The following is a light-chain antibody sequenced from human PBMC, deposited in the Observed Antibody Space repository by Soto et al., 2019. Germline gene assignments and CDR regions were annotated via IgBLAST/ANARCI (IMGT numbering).Light chain of an antibody. CDR1: LPISNY. V-gene: IGKV1-27*01. CDR3: QQYNSAPLT. Sequence: DIQMTQSPSSLSASVGDRVTITCRTSLPISNYLPWYQQKPGKIPNLLIYAAYTLQDGHPSRFSGSDYRTDFYLTISSLQSEDVAAYYCQQYNSAPLTFGGGTKVDIK. J-gene: IGKJ4*01. CDR2: AAY.